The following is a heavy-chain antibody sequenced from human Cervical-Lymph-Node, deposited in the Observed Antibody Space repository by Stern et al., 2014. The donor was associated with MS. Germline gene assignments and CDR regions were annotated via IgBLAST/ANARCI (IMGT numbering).Heavy chain of an antibody. D-gene: IGHD6-13*01. V-gene: IGHV3-30*18. CDR2: ISDDGSRI. CDR3: AKERMLIAAAGLYDF. Sequence: QVQLVESGGGVVQPGRSLRLSCEASGFTFSSYGMHWVRQAPGKGLEWVAVISDDGSRIYYADSVKGRFTISRDNSKNTLDLQMDSLKFEDTAVFYCAKERMLIAAAGLYDFWGQGTLVTVSS. CDR1: GFTFSSYG. J-gene: IGHJ4*02.